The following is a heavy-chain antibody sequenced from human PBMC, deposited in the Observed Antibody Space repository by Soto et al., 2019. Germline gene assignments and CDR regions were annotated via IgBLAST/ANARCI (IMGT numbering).Heavy chain of an antibody. J-gene: IGHJ2*01. CDR1: GFTFSSYG. D-gene: IGHD2-21*02. Sequence: QVQLVESGGGVVQPGRSLRLSCAASGFTFSSYGMHWVRQAPGKGLEWVAVIWYDGSNKYYEDSVKGRFTISRDNSKNTLYLQMNSLRAEDTAVYYCARDPIVVVTPINWYFDLWGRGTLVTVSS. CDR2: IWYDGSNK. CDR3: ARDPIVVVTPINWYFDL. V-gene: IGHV3-33*01.